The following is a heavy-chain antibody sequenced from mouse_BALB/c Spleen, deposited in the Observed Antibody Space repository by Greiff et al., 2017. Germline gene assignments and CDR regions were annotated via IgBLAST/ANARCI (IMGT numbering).Heavy chain of an antibody. CDR3: ARSGGYYGSSPWY. CDR1: GYSITSGYY. CDR2: ISYDGSN. V-gene: IGHV3-6*02. J-gene: IGHJ2*01. D-gene: IGHD1-1*01. Sequence: EVKLVESGPGLVKPSQSLSLTCSVTGYSITSGYYWNWIRQFPGNKLEWMGYISYDGSNNYNPSLKNRISITRDTSKNQFFLKLNSVTTEDTATYYCARSGGYYGSSPWYWGQGTTLTVSS.